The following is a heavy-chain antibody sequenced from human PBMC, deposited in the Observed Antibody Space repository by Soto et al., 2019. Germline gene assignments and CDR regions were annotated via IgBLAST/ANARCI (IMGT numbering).Heavy chain of an antibody. Sequence: GSLRLSCAASGFTFSDHYMDWVRQAPGKGLEWVGRTRNKANSYTTEYAASVKGRFTISRDDSKNSLYLQMNSLKTEDTAVYYCARARYCTNGVCLDYWGQGTLVTVSS. CDR3: ARARYCTNGVCLDY. V-gene: IGHV3-72*01. D-gene: IGHD2-8*01. J-gene: IGHJ4*02. CDR2: TRNKANSYTT. CDR1: GFTFSDHY.